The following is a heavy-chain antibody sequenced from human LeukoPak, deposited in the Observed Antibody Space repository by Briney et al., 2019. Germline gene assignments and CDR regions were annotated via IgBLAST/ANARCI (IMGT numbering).Heavy chain of an antibody. CDR1: GGTFSSYA. V-gene: IGHV1-69*13. J-gene: IGHJ6*02. CDR3: ARDGGYSNYADYGMDV. D-gene: IGHD4-11*01. CDR2: IIPIFGTA. Sequence: SVTVSCKASGGTFSSYAISWVRQAPGQGLEWMGGIIPIFGTANYAQKFQGRVTITADESTSTAYMELSSLRSEDTAVYYCARDGGYSNYADYGMDVWGQGTTVTVSS.